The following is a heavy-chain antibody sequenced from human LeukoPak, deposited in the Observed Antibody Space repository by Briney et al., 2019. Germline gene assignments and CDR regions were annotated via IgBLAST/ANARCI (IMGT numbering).Heavy chain of an antibody. CDR3: ARESRHSNSFDY. D-gene: IGHD4-11*01. CDR2: ISAYNGNT. Sequence: ASVKVSCKASGYTFTSYGISWARQAPGQGLEWMGWISAYNGNTNYAQKLQGRVTMTTDTSTSSAYMELRSLRSDDTAVYYCARESRHSNSFDYWGQGTLVTVSS. CDR1: GYTFTSYG. J-gene: IGHJ4*02. V-gene: IGHV1-18*01.